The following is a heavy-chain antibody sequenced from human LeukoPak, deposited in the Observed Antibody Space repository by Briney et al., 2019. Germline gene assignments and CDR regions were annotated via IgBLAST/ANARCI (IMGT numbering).Heavy chain of an antibody. J-gene: IGHJ4*02. V-gene: IGHV1-3*01. CDR3: ARAPGSGSYSVFDY. Sequence: GESLKISCKGSGYSFTSYWIGWVRQAPGQRLEWMGWINVGNGNTKYSQKFHGRVTITRDTSATTAYLELSSLRSEDTAVYYCARAPGSGSYSVFDYWGQGTLVTVSS. CDR2: INVGNGNT. D-gene: IGHD1-26*01. CDR1: GYSFTSYW.